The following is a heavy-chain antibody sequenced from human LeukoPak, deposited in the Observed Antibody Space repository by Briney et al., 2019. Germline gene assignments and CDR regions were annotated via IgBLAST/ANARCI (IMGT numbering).Heavy chain of an antibody. D-gene: IGHD1-7*01. CDR3: AKARLPTNNWYSDSFDS. CDR2: ISFDGNDN. Sequence: GGSLRLSCAASGLTFSQYGMNWVRQAPGKGLEWVAVISFDGNDNYYADSVKGRFTISRDNSESDLFLQMNSLRTEDTALYYCAKARLPTNNWYSDSFDSWGQGTLVTVS. J-gene: IGHJ3*01. V-gene: IGHV3-30*18. CDR1: GLTFSQYG.